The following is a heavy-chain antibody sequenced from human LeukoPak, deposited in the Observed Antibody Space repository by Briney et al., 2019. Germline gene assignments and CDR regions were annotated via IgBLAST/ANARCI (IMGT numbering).Heavy chain of an antibody. Sequence: GGSLRLSCAASGLTFTRYSMSWVRQAHGKGLEWVSSISTSSGYIYYADSVMGRFTISRDNAKNSLYLQMNSLRPEDTAVYYCASSDYVWGKPFYFDYWGQGTLVTVSS. CDR3: ASSDYVWGKPFYFDY. D-gene: IGHD3-16*01. V-gene: IGHV3-21*01. CDR2: ISTSSGYI. J-gene: IGHJ4*02. CDR1: GLTFTRYS.